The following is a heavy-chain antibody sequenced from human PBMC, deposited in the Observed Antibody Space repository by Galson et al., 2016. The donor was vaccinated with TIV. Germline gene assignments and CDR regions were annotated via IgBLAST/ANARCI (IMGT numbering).Heavy chain of an antibody. Sequence: SVKVSCKASRYTLTSYDFHWVRQATGQGLEWMGWMNPDSGSRGYAQRFQGRLTMTGNISTSTVYMELNGLTYEDAAVYYCATGHSGGGNFYYYYMNVWGTGTTVTVSS. J-gene: IGHJ6*03. CDR2: MNPDSGSR. CDR1: RYTLTSYD. V-gene: IGHV1-8*01. D-gene: IGHD2-15*01. CDR3: ATGHSGGGNFYYYYMNV.